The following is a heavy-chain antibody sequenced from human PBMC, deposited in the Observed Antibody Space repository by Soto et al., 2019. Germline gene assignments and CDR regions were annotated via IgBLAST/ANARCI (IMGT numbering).Heavy chain of an antibody. J-gene: IGHJ6*02. V-gene: IGHV3-23*01. CDR2: ISGSGGST. CDR3: AKAYYYDSSAPMDV. CDR1: GFTFSSYA. Sequence: EVQLLESGGGLVQPGGSLRLSCAASGFTFSSYAMSWVRQAPGKGLEWVPAISGSGGSTYYADSVKGRFTISRDNSKNTLYLQMNSLRAEDTAVYYCAKAYYYDSSAPMDVWGQGTTVTVSS. D-gene: IGHD3-22*01.